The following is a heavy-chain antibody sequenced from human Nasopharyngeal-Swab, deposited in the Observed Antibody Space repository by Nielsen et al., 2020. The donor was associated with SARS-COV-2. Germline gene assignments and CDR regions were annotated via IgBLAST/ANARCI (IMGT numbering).Heavy chain of an antibody. Sequence: VRQMPGKGAGVVANIKQDGSEKYYVDSVKGRFTISRDNAKNSLYLQMNSLRAEDTAVYYCARVPYNWNYNRTQLKYYFDYWGQGTLVTVSS. J-gene: IGHJ4*02. D-gene: IGHD1-7*01. CDR3: ARVPYNWNYNRTQLKYYFDY. CDR2: IKQDGSEK. V-gene: IGHV3-7*01.